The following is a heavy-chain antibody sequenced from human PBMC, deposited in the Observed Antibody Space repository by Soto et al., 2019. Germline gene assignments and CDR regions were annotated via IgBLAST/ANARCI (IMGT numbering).Heavy chain of an antibody. CDR3: ARSYDFWSGYRKYNWFDP. J-gene: IGHJ5*02. Sequence: KPSETLSLTCTVSGGSVSSGSYYWSWIRQPPGKGLEWIGYIYYSGSTNYNPSLKSRVTMSVDTSKNQFSLKLSSVTAADTAVYYRARSYDFWSGYRKYNWFDPWGQGTLVTVSS. V-gene: IGHV4-61*01. CDR2: IYYSGST. D-gene: IGHD3-3*01. CDR1: GGSVSSGSYY.